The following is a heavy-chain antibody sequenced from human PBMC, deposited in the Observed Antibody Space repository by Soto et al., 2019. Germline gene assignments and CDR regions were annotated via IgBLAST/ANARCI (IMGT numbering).Heavy chain of an antibody. V-gene: IGHV3-30-3*01. CDR2: ISYDGSNK. J-gene: IGHJ4*02. CDR1: GFTFSSYA. CDR3: ARGALGYYDSSGYPDY. Sequence: PGGSLRLSCAASGFTFSSYAMHWVRQAPGKGLEWVAVISYDGSNKYYADSVKGRFTISRDNSKNTLYLQMNSLRAEDTAVYYCARGALGYYDSSGYPDYWGQGTLVTVSS. D-gene: IGHD3-22*01.